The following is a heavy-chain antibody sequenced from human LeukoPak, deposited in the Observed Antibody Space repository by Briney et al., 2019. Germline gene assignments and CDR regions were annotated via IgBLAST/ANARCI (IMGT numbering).Heavy chain of an antibody. J-gene: IGHJ4*02. Sequence: SETLSLTCTVSGGSISSYYRSWIRQPPGKGLEWIGYIYYSGSTNYNPSLKSRVTISVDTSKNQFSLKLSSVTAADTAVYYCARLGYRGSSWYSLDYWGQGTLVTVSS. V-gene: IGHV4-59*08. D-gene: IGHD6-13*01. CDR1: GGSISSYY. CDR2: IYYSGST. CDR3: ARLGYRGSSWYSLDY.